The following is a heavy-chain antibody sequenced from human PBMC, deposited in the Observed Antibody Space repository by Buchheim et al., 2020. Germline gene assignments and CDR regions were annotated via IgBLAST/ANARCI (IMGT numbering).Heavy chain of an antibody. CDR1: GGSISSGGYY. CDR3: ARDQAIEYTGPNYYYYGMDV. CDR2: IYYSGST. D-gene: IGHD2/OR15-2a*01. Sequence: QVQLQESGPGLVKPSQTLSLTCTVSGGSISSGGYYWSWIRQHPGKGLEWIGYIYYSGSTYYNPSLKSRVTLSVDTSKKQFFLKLSSVTAADTAVYYCARDQAIEYTGPNYYYYGMDVWGQGTT. V-gene: IGHV4-31*03. J-gene: IGHJ6*02.